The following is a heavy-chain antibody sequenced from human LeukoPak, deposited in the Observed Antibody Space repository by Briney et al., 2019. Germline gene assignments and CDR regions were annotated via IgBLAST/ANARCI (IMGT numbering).Heavy chain of an antibody. Sequence: SETLSLTCAVYGGSFSGYYWSWIRQPPGKGLEWIGEINHSGSTNYNPSLKSRVTISVDTSKNQFSLKLSSVTAADTAVYYCARGGSSWFANLLVEYFQHWGQGTLVTVSS. CDR1: GGSFSGYY. D-gene: IGHD6-13*01. CDR2: INHSGST. V-gene: IGHV4-34*01. CDR3: ARGGSSWFANLLVEYFQH. J-gene: IGHJ1*01.